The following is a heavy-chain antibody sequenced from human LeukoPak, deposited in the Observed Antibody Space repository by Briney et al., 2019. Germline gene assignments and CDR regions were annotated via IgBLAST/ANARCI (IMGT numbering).Heavy chain of an antibody. D-gene: IGHD3-10*01. V-gene: IGHV4-59*01. CDR3: AGVSGSYSSGDC. CDR1: GGSISSYY. CDR2: IYYSGST. Sequence: SETLSLTCTVSGGSISSYYWSWIRQPPGKGLEWIGYIYYSGSTNHNPSLKSRVNISVDTSKNQFPLKLSSVTAADTAVYYCAGVSGSYSSGDCWGQGTLVTVSS. J-gene: IGHJ4*02.